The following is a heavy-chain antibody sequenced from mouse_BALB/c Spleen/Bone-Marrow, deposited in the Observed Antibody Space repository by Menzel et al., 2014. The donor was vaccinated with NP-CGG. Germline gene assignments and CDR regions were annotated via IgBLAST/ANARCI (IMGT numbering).Heavy chain of an antibody. CDR2: IDPANGNT. Sequence: VQLQQSGAELVKPGASVKLSCTASGFNIKDTYMHWVKQRPEQGLEWIGRIDPANGNTKYDPKFQGKATITADTSSNTAYLQLSSLTSEDTAVYYCARIYYHGRGYFDYWGQGTTLTVSS. V-gene: IGHV14-3*02. J-gene: IGHJ2*01. CDR1: GFNIKDTY. D-gene: IGHD1-1*01. CDR3: ARIYYHGRGYFDY.